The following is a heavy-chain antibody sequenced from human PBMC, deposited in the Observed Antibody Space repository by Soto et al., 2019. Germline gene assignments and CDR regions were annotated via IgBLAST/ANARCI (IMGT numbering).Heavy chain of an antibody. CDR1: GGSISSGGYY. D-gene: IGHD3-22*01. J-gene: IGHJ4*02. CDR2: IYHSGST. V-gene: IGHV4-31*03. CDR3: ARDALSRDSI. Sequence: SETLSLTCTVSGGSISSGGYYWSWIRQHPGKGLEWIGYIYHSGSTYYNPSLKSRVTISVDTSKKQFSLKLSSVTAADTAVYYCARDALSRDSIWGQGTLVTVSS.